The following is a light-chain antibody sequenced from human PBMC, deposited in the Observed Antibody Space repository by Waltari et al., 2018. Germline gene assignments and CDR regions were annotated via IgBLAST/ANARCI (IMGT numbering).Light chain of an antibody. CDR3: CSYAGLGIYV. V-gene: IGLV2-23*02. CDR1: RSDVGNYDL. CDR2: EVT. Sequence: QSGLTQPASVSGSPGQSITMSCTGTRSDVGNYDLVSWYQQYPGKAPKLIVYEVTRRSSGVSDRFSGSKSGNTASLTIYGLQSEDEADYYCCSYAGLGIYVFGTGTKVTVL. J-gene: IGLJ1*01.